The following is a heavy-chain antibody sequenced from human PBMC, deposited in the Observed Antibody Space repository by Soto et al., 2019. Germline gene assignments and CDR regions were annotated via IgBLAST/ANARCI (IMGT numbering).Heavy chain of an antibody. V-gene: IGHV1-69*06. J-gene: IGHJ5*02. CDR2: IIPIFGTA. CDR3: ARAVGITGTTYGLNWFDP. CDR1: GGTFSSYA. Sequence: QVQLVQSGAEVKKPGSSVKVSCKASGGTFSSYAISWVRQAPGQGLEWMGGIIPIFGTANYAQKLQGRVTITADKSTSTAYMELSSQRSEDTAVYYCARAVGITGTTYGLNWFDPWGQGTLVTVSS. D-gene: IGHD1-7*01.